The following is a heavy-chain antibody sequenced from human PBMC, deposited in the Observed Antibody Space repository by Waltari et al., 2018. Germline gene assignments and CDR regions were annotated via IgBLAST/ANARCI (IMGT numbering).Heavy chain of an antibody. CDR1: GATFSNNS. Sequence: QAPLVQSGTEVKRTGSSVRVPCKASGATFSNNSTTWVRQAPGQGLEWMGRISPVLGSVKSAEKFQGRVTLSADASSTTVYMELSSLRSEDTAVYYCARTVTLFAGVVQGYYFDYWGQGTLVTVSS. CDR3: ARTVTLFAGVVQGYYFDY. D-gene: IGHD2-15*01. J-gene: IGHJ4*02. V-gene: IGHV1-69*08. CDR2: ISPVLGSV.